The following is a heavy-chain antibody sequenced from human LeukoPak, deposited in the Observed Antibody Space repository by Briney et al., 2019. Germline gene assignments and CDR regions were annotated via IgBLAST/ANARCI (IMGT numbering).Heavy chain of an antibody. Sequence: PGGSLRLSCAASGFTFSSYAMSWVRQAPGKGLECVSAISGSGGSTYYADSVKGRFTISRDNSKNTLYLQMNSLRAEDTAVYYCAKVKWERYYYYYGMDVWGQGTTVTVSS. CDR1: GFTFSSYA. J-gene: IGHJ6*02. D-gene: IGHD1-26*01. V-gene: IGHV3-23*01. CDR3: AKVKWERYYYYYGMDV. CDR2: ISGSGGST.